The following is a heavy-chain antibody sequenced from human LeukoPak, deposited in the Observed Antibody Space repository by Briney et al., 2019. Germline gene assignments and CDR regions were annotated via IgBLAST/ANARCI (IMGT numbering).Heavy chain of an antibody. CDR2: ISSSSSYI. V-gene: IGHV3-21*01. CDR3: ARGRYCSSTSCYSENNDY. D-gene: IGHD2-2*01. J-gene: IGHJ4*02. Sequence: PGGSLRLSCAASGFTFSSYSMNWVRQAPGKGLEWVSSISSSSSYIYYADSVKGRFTISRDNAKNSLYLQMNSLRAEDTAVYYCARGRYCSSTSCYSENNDYWGQGTLVTVSS. CDR1: GFTFSSYS.